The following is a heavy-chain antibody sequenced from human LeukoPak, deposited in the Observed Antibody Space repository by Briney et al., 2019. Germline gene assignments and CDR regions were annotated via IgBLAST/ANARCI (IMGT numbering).Heavy chain of an antibody. V-gene: IGHV5-51*01. CDR2: VYPGESDT. CDR3: ARHRGSSTSGIDY. D-gene: IGHD1-26*01. CDR1: GYRFTSYW. J-gene: IGHJ4*02. Sequence: PGESLKISCKCSGYRFTSYWIGCVRHMPGKSLEWMGGVYPGESDTRYSRSFQGEVTISADKSISTAYLSWTSLQPPATPRYYCARHRGSSTSGIDYWGQGTLVTVSS.